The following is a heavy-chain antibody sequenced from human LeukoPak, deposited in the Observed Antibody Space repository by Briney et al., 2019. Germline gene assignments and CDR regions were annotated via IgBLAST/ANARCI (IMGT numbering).Heavy chain of an antibody. CDR3: ATAGYGYGDYVYAFDI. V-gene: IGHV3-21*01. Sequence: GRRLRLSCAASGFTFSSYTMNYVPQAPGKGLEWVSSISSSSSYLYYTHSVKGRFTISRDNAKNSLYLQMNSLRAEDTAVYYCATAGYGYGDYVYAFDIWGQGTMVTVSS. CDR1: GFTFSSYT. J-gene: IGHJ3*02. CDR2: ISSSSSYL. D-gene: IGHD4-17*01.